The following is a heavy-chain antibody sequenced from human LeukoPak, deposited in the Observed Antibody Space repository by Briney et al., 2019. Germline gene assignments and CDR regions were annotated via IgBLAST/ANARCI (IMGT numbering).Heavy chain of an antibody. CDR3: AIVLTENAFDI. J-gene: IGHJ3*02. D-gene: IGHD4/OR15-4a*01. CDR1: GFTFSSYA. CDR2: ISYDGSNK. V-gene: IGHV3-30-3*01. Sequence: GGSLRLSCAASGFTFSSYAMHWVRQAPGKGLEWVAVISYDGSNKYYADSVKGRFTISRDNSKNTLYLQMNSLRAEDTAVYYCAIVLTENAFDIWGQGTMVTVSS.